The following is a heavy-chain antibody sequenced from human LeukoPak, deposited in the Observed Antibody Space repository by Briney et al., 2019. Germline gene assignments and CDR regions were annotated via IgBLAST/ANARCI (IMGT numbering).Heavy chain of an antibody. J-gene: IGHJ4*02. V-gene: IGHV3-74*01. CDR3: ARASNRNSINFDY. Sequence: GGSLRLSCAASGFTFSSYARSWLRQAPGKGLVWVSRLNSDGSSTSYADSVKGRFTISRDNAETTLHLQMNNLSAEDTAVYYCARASNRNSINFDYWGQGALVTVSS. CDR2: LNSDGSST. D-gene: IGHD1-7*01. CDR1: GFTFSSYA.